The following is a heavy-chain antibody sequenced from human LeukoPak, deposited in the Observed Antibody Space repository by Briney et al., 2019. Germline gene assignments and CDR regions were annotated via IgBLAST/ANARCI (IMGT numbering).Heavy chain of an antibody. J-gene: IGHJ6*02. Sequence: GGSLRLSCAASGFTFSSYSMNWVRQAPGKGLEWVSYISSSSSTIYYADSVKGRFTISRDNAKNSLYLQMNSLRDEDTAVYYCARVLLWFGDPGYYGMDVWGQGTTVTVSS. D-gene: IGHD3-10*01. V-gene: IGHV3-48*02. CDR1: GFTFSSYS. CDR2: ISSSSSTI. CDR3: ARVLLWFGDPGYYGMDV.